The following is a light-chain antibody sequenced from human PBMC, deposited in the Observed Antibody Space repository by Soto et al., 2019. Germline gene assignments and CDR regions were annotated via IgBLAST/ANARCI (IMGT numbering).Light chain of an antibody. CDR1: QSISSW. J-gene: IGKJ5*01. Sequence: GDRVTITCRASQSISSWLAWYQQKPGKAPKLLIYDASNLESGVPSRFRGSGSGTEFTLTISSLQPDDFATYYCQQYNSYPITFGQGTRLEIK. CDR2: DAS. V-gene: IGKV1-5*01. CDR3: QQYNSYPIT.